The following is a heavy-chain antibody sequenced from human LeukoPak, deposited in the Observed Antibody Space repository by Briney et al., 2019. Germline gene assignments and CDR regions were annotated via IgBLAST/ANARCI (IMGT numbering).Heavy chain of an antibody. CDR2: INHSGST. CDR3: ARGPASGSNFAWFDP. D-gene: IGHD3-10*01. Sequence: SETLSLTCAVYGGSLSHYYWSWIRQPPGKGLEWIGEINHSGSTNYNPSLKSRVTISVDMSKNQFSLELTSVAAADTAVYYCARGPASGSNFAWFDPWGQGTLVTVSS. CDR1: GGSLSHYY. V-gene: IGHV4-34*01. J-gene: IGHJ5*02.